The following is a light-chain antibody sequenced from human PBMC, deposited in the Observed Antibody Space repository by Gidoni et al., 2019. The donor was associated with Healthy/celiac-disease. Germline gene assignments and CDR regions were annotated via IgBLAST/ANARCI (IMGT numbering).Light chain of an antibody. CDR1: QSVSSY. Sequence: DIVLTQSPATLSLSPGERATLSCRASQSVSSYLAWYQQKPGQAPRLLIYDASNRATGIPARLSGSGSGTDFTLTISSLEPEDFAVYYCKQRSNWPPITFGQGTRLEIK. V-gene: IGKV3-11*01. CDR2: DAS. J-gene: IGKJ5*01. CDR3: KQRSNWPPIT.